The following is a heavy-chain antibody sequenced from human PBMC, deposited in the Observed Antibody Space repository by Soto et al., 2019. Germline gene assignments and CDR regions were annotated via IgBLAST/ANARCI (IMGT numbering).Heavy chain of an antibody. D-gene: IGHD5-12*01. V-gene: IGHV1-18*01. Sequence: ASVKVSCKASGYTFTYYGITWVRQAPGQGLEWMGWISAYNGDTHYTQRLQGRVTMTTDTSTSRLRSDDTAVYYCARESGGATATLDYYYFYMDVWGTGTTVTVSS. CDR1: GYTFTYYG. J-gene: IGHJ6*03. CDR2: ISAYNGDT. CDR3: ARESGGATATLDYYYFYMDV.